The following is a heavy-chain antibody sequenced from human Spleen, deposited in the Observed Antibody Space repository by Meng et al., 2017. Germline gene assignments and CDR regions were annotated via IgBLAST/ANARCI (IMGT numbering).Heavy chain of an antibody. Sequence: QVQLVQSGAEAKEPGASVKVSCKPSGYPFTAYYIHWVRQAPGQGLEWMGHIIPNSGDTLYAPKFQGRVSMTADTSIGTAYVELSGLRSDDTAIYYCARDEDISAAGKLFGDYWGQGTLVTVSS. D-gene: IGHD6-13*01. J-gene: IGHJ4*02. V-gene: IGHV1-2*06. CDR1: GYPFTAYY. CDR3: ARDEDISAAGKLFGDY. CDR2: IIPNSGDT.